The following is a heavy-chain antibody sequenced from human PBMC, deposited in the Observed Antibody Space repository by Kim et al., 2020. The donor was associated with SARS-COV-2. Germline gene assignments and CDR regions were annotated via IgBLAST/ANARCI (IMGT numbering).Heavy chain of an antibody. CDR1: GGSISSYY. CDR3: ARVPYDYVWGSYLYYFDY. V-gene: IGHV4-59*01. D-gene: IGHD3-16*01. Sequence: SETLSLTCTVSGGSISSYYWSWIRQPPGKGLEWIGYIYYSGSTNYNPSLESRVTISVDTSKNQFSLKLSSVTAADTAVYYCARVPYDYVWGSYLYYFDYWGQGTLVTVSS. J-gene: IGHJ4*02. CDR2: IYYSGST.